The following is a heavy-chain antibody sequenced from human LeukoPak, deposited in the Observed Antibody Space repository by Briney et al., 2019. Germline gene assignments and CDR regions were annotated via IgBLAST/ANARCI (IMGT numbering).Heavy chain of an antibody. D-gene: IGHD3-3*01. J-gene: IGHJ3*02. Sequence: GGSLRLSCTASGFTFGDYAMSWVRQAPGKGLEWVGFIRSKAYGGTTEYAASVKGRFTISRDDSKSIAYPQMNSLKTEDTAVYYCTRDGAEDFWSGTNAFDIWGQGTMVTVSS. CDR3: TRDGAEDFWSGTNAFDI. V-gene: IGHV3-49*04. CDR1: GFTFGDYA. CDR2: IRSKAYGGTT.